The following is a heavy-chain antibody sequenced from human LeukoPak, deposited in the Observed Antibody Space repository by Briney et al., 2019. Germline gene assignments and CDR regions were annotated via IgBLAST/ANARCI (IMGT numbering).Heavy chain of an antibody. Sequence: ASLKVSCKASGYTFTGYAINWVRQATGQGLEWMGWINRNSGSTGYAQKFQGRVTMTRNTSISTAYMELSSLRSEDTAVYYCARGGYCSSTSCYLSYGMDVWGQGTTVTVSS. D-gene: IGHD2-2*01. CDR2: INRNSGST. J-gene: IGHJ6*02. CDR3: ARGGYCSSTSCYLSYGMDV. V-gene: IGHV1-8*01. CDR1: GYTFTGYA.